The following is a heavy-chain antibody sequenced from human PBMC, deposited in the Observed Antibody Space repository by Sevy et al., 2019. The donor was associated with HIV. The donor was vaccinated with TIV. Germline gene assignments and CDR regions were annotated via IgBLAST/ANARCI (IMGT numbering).Heavy chain of an antibody. J-gene: IGHJ4*02. CDR2: VNHSGGT. V-gene: IGHV4-34*01. CDR1: GGSFSDYF. D-gene: IGHD1-7*01. Sequence: SETLSLTCAVYGGSFSDYFWGWIRQPPGKGLEWIGEVNHSGGTKYNPSLKSRITMSVDTSNNQFSLNLSSMTAADTAVSYYARVGLELGLFDYWGQGSLVTVSS. CDR3: ARVGLELGLFDY.